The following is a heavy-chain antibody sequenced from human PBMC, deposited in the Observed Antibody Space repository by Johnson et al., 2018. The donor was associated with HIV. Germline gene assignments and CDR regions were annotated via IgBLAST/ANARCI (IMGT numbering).Heavy chain of an antibody. CDR3: ARPRIAVLPAGAFDV. J-gene: IGHJ3*01. Sequence: QVQLVDSGGGVVQPGRSLRLSCAASRFTFKTYTMHWVRQAPGKGLEWVALISNDGYNNYYADSVKGRFTISRDNSKNILYLQMNSLRVEDTAVYYCARPRIAVLPAGAFDVWGPGTMVTVSS. CDR2: ISNDGYNN. D-gene: IGHD2-2*01. CDR1: RFTFKTYT. V-gene: IGHV3-30*04.